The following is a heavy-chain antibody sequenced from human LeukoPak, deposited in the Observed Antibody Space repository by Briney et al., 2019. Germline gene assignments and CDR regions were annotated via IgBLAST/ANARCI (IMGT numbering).Heavy chain of an antibody. CDR1: GFTFSNAW. D-gene: IGHD2-15*01. V-gene: IGHV3-15*01. J-gene: IGHJ3*02. CDR3: TTEGVLPPPDAFDI. Sequence: PGGSLRLSCAASGFTFSNAWMSWVRQAPGKGLEWVGRIKSKTDGGTTDYAAPVKGRFTISRDDSKNTLYLQMDSLKTEDTAVYYCTTEGVLPPPDAFDIWGQGTMVTVSS. CDR2: IKSKTDGGTT.